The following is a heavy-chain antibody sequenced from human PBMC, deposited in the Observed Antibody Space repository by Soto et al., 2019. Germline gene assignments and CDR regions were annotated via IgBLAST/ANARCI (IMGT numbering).Heavy chain of an antibody. D-gene: IGHD3-22*01. CDR2: IYYAGSF. CDR1: NGSISPYY. CDR3: ARLGGYYQALDS. Sequence: SETLSLTCTVSNGSISPYYWSWIRKSPGKGLEWIGYIYYAGSFTYNPSPKSRVTISLNTSKNEVSLRLTSVTAADTAVYYCARLGGYYQALDSWGQGTLVTVSS. J-gene: IGHJ4*02. V-gene: IGHV4-59*08.